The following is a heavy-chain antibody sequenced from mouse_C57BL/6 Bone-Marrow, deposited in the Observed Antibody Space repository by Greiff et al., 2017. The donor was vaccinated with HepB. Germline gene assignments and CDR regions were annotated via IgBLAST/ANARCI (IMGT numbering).Heavy chain of an antibody. V-gene: IGHV5-12*01. D-gene: IGHD2-4*01. CDR3: ARRGRDYDWFAY. Sequence: EVQLVESGGGLVQPGGSLKLSCAASGFTFSDYYMYWVRQTPEKRLEWVAYISNGGGSTYYPDTVKGRFTISRDNAKNTLYLQMSRLKSEDTAMYYCARRGRDYDWFAYWGQGTLVTVSA. CDR1: GFTFSDYY. J-gene: IGHJ3*01. CDR2: ISNGGGST.